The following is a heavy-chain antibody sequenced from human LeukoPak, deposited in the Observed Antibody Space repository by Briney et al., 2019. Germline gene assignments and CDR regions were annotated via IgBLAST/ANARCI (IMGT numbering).Heavy chain of an antibody. V-gene: IGHV1-69*05. D-gene: IGHD6-6*01. CDR1: GGTFSSYA. J-gene: IGHJ4*02. CDR3: ARGSSSSSLLSDY. CDR2: IIPIFGTA. Sequence: ASVKVSCKASGGTFSSYAISWVRQAPGQGLEWMGGIIPIFGTANYAQKFQGRVTITRNTSISTAYMELSSLRSEDTAVYYCARGSSSSSLLSDYWGQGTLVTVSS.